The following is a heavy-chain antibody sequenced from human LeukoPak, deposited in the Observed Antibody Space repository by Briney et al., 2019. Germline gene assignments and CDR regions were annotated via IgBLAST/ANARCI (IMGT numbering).Heavy chain of an antibody. J-gene: IGHJ5*02. D-gene: IGHD6-25*01. CDR1: GFNVNSYW. Sequence: PPGGPLRLSCEASGFNVNSYWMHWLPQAPGKGVVRVSLIRIDGSDTDYADSVRGRFTTSRDNAKNALYLQMDSLRVEDTAIYYCARDRGEGTPLDPWGQGTLVTVSS. V-gene: IGHV3-74*01. CDR2: IRIDGSDT. CDR3: ARDRGEGTPLDP.